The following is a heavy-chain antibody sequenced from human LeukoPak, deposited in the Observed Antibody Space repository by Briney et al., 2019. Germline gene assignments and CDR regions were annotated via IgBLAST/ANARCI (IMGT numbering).Heavy chain of an antibody. CDR3: ARLTYRVSPSPFDS. CDR2: ISSSGTLI. J-gene: IGHJ4*02. Sequence: PGGSLRLSCAASGFFFSDYTMTWVRQAPGKGLEWISYISSSGTLIYYADSVKGRFTISRDKGKNSLYLQMNSLRAEDTAVYYCARLTYRVSPSPFDSWGQGTLVTVSS. D-gene: IGHD1-26*01. CDR1: GFFFSDYT. V-gene: IGHV3-11*04.